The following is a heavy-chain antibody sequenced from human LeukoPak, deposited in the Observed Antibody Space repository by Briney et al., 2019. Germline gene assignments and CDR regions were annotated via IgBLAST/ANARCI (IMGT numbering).Heavy chain of an antibody. V-gene: IGHV6-1*01. D-gene: IGHD4-11*01. Sequence: SQTLSLACAIARDSVSSKDPAWNWIRQSPSRGLEWLGRTYYRSKWYFDYAVSVEGRISIRPDTSKNQFSLQLNSVTPEDTAVYYCARSMSNGGFRLDYWGQGSLVTVSS. CDR2: TYYRSKWYF. CDR3: ARSMSNGGFRLDY. CDR1: RDSVSSKDPA. J-gene: IGHJ4*02.